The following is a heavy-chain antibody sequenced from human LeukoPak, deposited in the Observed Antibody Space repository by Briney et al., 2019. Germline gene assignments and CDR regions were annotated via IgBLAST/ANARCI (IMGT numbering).Heavy chain of an antibody. V-gene: IGHV3-48*02. D-gene: IGHD1-26*01. CDR3: ARDHYRRNDY. CDR1: GFTVSTNN. Sequence: PGGSLRLSCAASGFTVSTNNYMYWVRQAPGKGLEWISSITSSSSPIYYADSVKGRFTVSRDNAKNSLYLQMNSLRDEDTAVYYCARDHYRRNDYWGQGTLVTVSS. CDR2: ITSSSSPI. J-gene: IGHJ4*02.